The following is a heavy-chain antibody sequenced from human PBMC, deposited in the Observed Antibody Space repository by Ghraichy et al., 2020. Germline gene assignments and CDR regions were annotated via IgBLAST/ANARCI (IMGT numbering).Heavy chain of an antibody. J-gene: IGHJ3*02. D-gene: IGHD3-22*01. CDR3: ARDPTYYYDSSGYYHDAFDI. V-gene: IGHV3-21*01. CDR1: GFTFSSYS. Sequence: LSLTCAASGFTFSSYSMNWVRQAPGKGLEWVSSISSSSSYIYYADSVKGRFTISRDNAKNSLYLQMNSLRAEDTAVYYCARDPTYYYDSSGYYHDAFDIWGQGTMVTVSS. CDR2: ISSSSSYI.